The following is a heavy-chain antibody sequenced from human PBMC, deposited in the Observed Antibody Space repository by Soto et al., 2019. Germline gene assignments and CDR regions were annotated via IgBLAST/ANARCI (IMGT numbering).Heavy chain of an antibody. CDR1: GGSINSYD. V-gene: IGHV4-59*01. D-gene: IGHD4-4*01. CDR2: IFYSGST. Sequence: PSETLSLTCTVSGGSINSYDWSWIRQPPGKGLEWIGFIFYSGSTNYNPSLKSRVTISIDTSKNQFSLKLSSVTAADTAVYYCARRYGYSFDYWGQGTLVTVSS. CDR3: ARRYGYSFDY. J-gene: IGHJ4*02.